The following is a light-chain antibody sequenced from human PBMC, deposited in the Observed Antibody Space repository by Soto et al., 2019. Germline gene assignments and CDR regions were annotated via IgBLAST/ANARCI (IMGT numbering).Light chain of an antibody. V-gene: IGKV1-39*01. J-gene: IGKJ1*01. Sequence: DIEMTQSPSSLSASVGDRVTVTCRASQSISNFLNWYHQLPGKAPKLLIYAASHLQRGVPARFSGSGSGTDFTLTISSLQPEDFATYYCQQSFSSPRTFGQGTKVDIK. CDR3: QQSFSSPRT. CDR2: AAS. CDR1: QSISNF.